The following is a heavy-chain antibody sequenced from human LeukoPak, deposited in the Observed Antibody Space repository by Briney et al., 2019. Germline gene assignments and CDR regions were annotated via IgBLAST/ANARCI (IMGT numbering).Heavy chain of an antibody. D-gene: IGHD5-24*01. Sequence: GGSLRLSCAVSGFTFSDYYMNWIRQAPGKGLEWVSYISSSSSTIYYADSVKGRFTISRDNAKNSLYLQMNSLRAEDTAVYYCARDGYNFDIWGQGTMVTVSS. J-gene: IGHJ3*02. V-gene: IGHV3-11*04. CDR1: GFTFSDYY. CDR2: ISSSSSTI. CDR3: ARDGYNFDI.